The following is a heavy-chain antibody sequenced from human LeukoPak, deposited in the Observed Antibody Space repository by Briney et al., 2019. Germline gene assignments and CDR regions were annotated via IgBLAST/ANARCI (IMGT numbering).Heavy chain of an antibody. CDR3: ARAPFWSGYRFDY. J-gene: IGHJ4*02. CDR2: IKQDGSEK. D-gene: IGHD3-3*01. V-gene: IGHV3-7*03. Sequence: GGSLRLSCAASGFTFSSYAMSWVRQAPGKGLEWVANIKQDGSEKYYVDSVKGRFTISRDNAKNSLYLQMNSLRAEDTAVYYCARAPFWSGYRFDYWGQGTLVTVSS. CDR1: GFTFSSYA.